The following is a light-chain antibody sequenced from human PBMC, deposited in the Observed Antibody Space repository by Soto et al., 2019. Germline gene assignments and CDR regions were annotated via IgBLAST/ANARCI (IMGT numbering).Light chain of an antibody. V-gene: IGKV3-20*01. CDR1: QTVSSY. CDR2: GAS. J-gene: IGKJ5*01. Sequence: ENVFTQSPGTLSLSPGERATLSCRASQTVSSYLTWYQQRPGQAPRLLISGASRRATGIPDRFSGSGSGTDFTLTISRLEPEDFALYYCQQYGTSPITFGQGTRLEIK. CDR3: QQYGTSPIT.